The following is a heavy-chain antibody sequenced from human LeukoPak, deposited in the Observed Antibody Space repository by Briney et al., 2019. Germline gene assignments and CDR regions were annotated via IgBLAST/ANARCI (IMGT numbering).Heavy chain of an antibody. V-gene: IGHV3-23*01. J-gene: IGHJ2*01. CDR3: AREYCSGGSCANLGYFDL. CDR1: GFTFSSYA. D-gene: IGHD2-15*01. Sequence: GGSLRLSCAASGFTFSSYAMSWVRQAPGKGLEWVSAISGSGGSTYYADSVKGRFTISRDNAKNSLYLQMNSLRAEDTAVYYCAREYCSGGSCANLGYFDLWGRGTLVTVSS. CDR2: ISGSGGST.